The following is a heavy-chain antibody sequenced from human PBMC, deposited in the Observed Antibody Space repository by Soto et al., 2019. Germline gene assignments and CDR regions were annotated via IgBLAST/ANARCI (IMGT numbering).Heavy chain of an antibody. V-gene: IGHV1-69*01. CDR1: GGTFSSYA. J-gene: IGHJ5*02. D-gene: IGHD3-16*01. CDR3: ARSYYDYLWGSYISLSETWFDP. CDR2: IIPIFGTA. Sequence: QVQLVQSGAEVKKPGSSVKVSCKASGGTFSSYAISWVRQAPGQGLEWMGGIIPIFGTANYAQKFQGRVTITADESTSTASRELSSLRSEDTAVYYCARSYYDYLWGSYISLSETWFDPWGPGSLVTVSS.